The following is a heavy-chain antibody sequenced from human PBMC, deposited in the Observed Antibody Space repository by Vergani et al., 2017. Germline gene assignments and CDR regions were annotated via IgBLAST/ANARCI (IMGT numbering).Heavy chain of an antibody. CDR3: ARRDNSSPALDY. Sequence: EVQLVESGGGLVQPGGSLRLSCAASGFTFSTYDMHWVRQATGKGLEWVSAIGTAGDTYYPGSVKGRFTISRENAKNSLYLQMNGLRAGDTAVYYCARRDNSSPALDYWGQGTLVTVSS. J-gene: IGHJ4*02. CDR1: GFTFSTYD. V-gene: IGHV3-13*01. CDR2: IGTAGDT. D-gene: IGHD6-6*01.